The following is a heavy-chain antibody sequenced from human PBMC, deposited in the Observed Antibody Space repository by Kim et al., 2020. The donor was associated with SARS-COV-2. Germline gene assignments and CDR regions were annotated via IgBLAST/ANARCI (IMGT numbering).Heavy chain of an antibody. Sequence: ASVKVSCKASGYTFTGYYMHWVRQAPGQGLEWMGRINPNSGGTNYAQKFQGRVTMTRDTSISTAYMELSRLRSDDTAVYYCARDRRSFPKPPVPQPRREHWFDPWGQGTLVTVSS. CDR1: GYTFTGYY. V-gene: IGHV1-2*06. CDR2: INPNSGGT. D-gene: IGHD1-1*01. CDR3: ARDRRSFPKPPVPQPRREHWFDP. J-gene: IGHJ5*02.